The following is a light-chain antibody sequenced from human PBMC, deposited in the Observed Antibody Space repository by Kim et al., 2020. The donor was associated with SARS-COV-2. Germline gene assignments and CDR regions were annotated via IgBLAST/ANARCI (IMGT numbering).Light chain of an antibody. CDR2: DAS. J-gene: IGKJ2*01. CDR1: QSISSW. Sequence: SASVGDRVTITCRASQSISSWLAWYHQKPGKAPKLLLSDASSLESGVPSRFSGSGSGTEFTLTISSLQPDDFATYHCQQYNTYPNTFGQGTKLEI. CDR3: QQYNTYPNT. V-gene: IGKV1-5*01.